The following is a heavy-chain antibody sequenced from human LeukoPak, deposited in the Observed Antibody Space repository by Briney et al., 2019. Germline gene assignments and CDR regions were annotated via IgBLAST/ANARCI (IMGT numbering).Heavy chain of an antibody. CDR3: ARETNYSSSWYPSNWFDP. Sequence: PGGSLRLSCAASGFTFSSYSMNWVRQAPGKGLEWVSYISSSSSTIYYADSVKGRFTISRDNAKNSLYLQMNSLRAEDTAVYYCARETNYSSSWYPSNWFDPWGQGTLVTVSS. D-gene: IGHD6-13*01. CDR1: GFTFSSYS. J-gene: IGHJ5*02. V-gene: IGHV3-48*04. CDR2: ISSSSSTI.